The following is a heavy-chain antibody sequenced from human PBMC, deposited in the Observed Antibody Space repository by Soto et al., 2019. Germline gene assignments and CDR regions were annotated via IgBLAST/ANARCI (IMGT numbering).Heavy chain of an antibody. Sequence: GGSLRDSCAASGFILIRYAKNWFRQGPGKRLDWVSAISGSGISTYYADSVKGRFTISRDNSKNTLYLQMNSLRAEDTAVYYCAKSGGYNYGYEETDYWGQGTLVTVSS. D-gene: IGHD5-18*01. CDR2: ISGSGIST. CDR1: GFILIRYA. V-gene: IGHV3-23*01. J-gene: IGHJ4*02. CDR3: AKSGGYNYGYEETDY.